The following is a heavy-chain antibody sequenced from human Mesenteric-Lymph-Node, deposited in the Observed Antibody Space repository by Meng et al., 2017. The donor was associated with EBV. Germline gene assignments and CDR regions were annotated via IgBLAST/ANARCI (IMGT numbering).Heavy chain of an antibody. V-gene: IGHV1-69-2*01. CDR3: ARVPYYDRVNFDL. CDR1: GYTFTDYY. J-gene: IGHJ2*01. D-gene: IGHD3-22*01. Sequence: VQLVTSGAELKKPGSTVTISCKVSGYTFTDYYIHWVQQAPGKGLEWMGLVHPEDGETIYAEKFLGRVTISADTSINTAYMELNNLRSDDTAVYYCARVPYYDRVNFDLWGRGTLVTVSS. CDR2: VHPEDGET.